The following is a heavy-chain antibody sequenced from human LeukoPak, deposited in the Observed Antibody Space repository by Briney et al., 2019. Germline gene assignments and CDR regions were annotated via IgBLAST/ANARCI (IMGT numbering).Heavy chain of an antibody. D-gene: IGHD2-15*01. J-gene: IGHJ5*02. V-gene: IGHV4-39*02. CDR1: SGSVRRNYYS. CDR2: LDDSGNT. Sequence: PSETLSLTRSLSSGSVRRNYYSWAWIRQAPGKGLEWVGGLDDSGNTYYNPSLKSRLTMSVDTSKNHFSLNLKSVAAADTSVYYCARRLRIGAAEWFDPWGQGIMVTVSS. CDR3: ARRLRIGAAEWFDP.